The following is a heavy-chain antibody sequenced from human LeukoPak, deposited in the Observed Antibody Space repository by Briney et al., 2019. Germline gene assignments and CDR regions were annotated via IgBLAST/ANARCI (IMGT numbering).Heavy chain of an antibody. V-gene: IGHV3-23*01. J-gene: IGHJ3*02. Sequence: PGGSLRLSCAASGFTFSSYAMNWVRQAPGKGLEWVSAISGGSVSTYYADSVKGRFTISRDNSKNTLYLQMNSLRAEDTAVYYCAKRGRFSWGSFDIWGQGTMVTVSS. D-gene: IGHD3-3*01. CDR2: ISGGSVST. CDR1: GFTFSSYA. CDR3: AKRGRFSWGSFDI.